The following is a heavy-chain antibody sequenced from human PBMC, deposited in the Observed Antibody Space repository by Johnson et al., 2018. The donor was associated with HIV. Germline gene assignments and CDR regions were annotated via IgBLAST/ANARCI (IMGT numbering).Heavy chain of an antibody. CDR2: LYGGGTT. D-gene: IGHD3-16*02. J-gene: IGHJ3*02. Sequence: VQLVESGGGVVQPGRSLRLSCAASGFTVSTNYLTWVRQAPGKGLEWVSLLYGGGTTYYADSVKGRFTVARYNSKNTLYLQMNSLTAEDTAVYYCARENDDYVWESYRKGGAFDIWGQGTMVTVSS. CDR1: GFTVSTNY. V-gene: IGHV3-66*01. CDR3: ARENDDYVWESYRKGGAFDI.